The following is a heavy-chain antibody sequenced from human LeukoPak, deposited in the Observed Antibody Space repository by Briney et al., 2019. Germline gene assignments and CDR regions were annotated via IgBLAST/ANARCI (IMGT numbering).Heavy chain of an antibody. CDR2: ISGSGGST. J-gene: IGHJ4*02. D-gene: IGHD3-3*01. V-gene: IGHV3-23*01. CDR3: AKDRVRFLEWLFGY. CDR1: GFTFSSYA. Sequence: GGSLRLSCAASGFTFSSYAMSWVRQAPGKGLEWVSAISGSGGSTYYADSVKGRFTISRDNSKNTLYLQMNSLRAGDTAVYYCAKDRVRFLEWLFGYWGQGTLVTVSS.